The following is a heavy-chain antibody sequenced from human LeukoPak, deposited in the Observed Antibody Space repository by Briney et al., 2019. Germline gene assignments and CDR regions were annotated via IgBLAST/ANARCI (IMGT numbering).Heavy chain of an antibody. V-gene: IGHV4-39*07. Sequence: SETLSLTCTVSGGSISSSSYYWSWIRQPPGKGLEWIGSIHYRGSTYYSPSLKCRVTISVDTSKNQFSLKLNSVTAADTAVYYCARAVAVYFDYWGQGTLVTVSS. CDR3: ARAVAVYFDY. J-gene: IGHJ4*02. CDR2: IHYRGST. CDR1: GGSISSSSYY. D-gene: IGHD6-19*01.